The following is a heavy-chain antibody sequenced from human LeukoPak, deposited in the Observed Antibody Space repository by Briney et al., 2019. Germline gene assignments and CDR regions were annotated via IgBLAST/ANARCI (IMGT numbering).Heavy chain of an antibody. CDR2: IRSDGSNK. J-gene: IGHJ4*02. CDR3: AAEEGYLTNSGHYKGVDY. V-gene: IGHV3-30*02. D-gene: IGHD1-26*01. Sequence: GGSLRLSCAASGFTFSSYGMHWVRQAPGKGLEWVAFIRSDGSNKYYADSVKGRFTISRDNSKNTLYLQMNSLRAEDTAVYYCAAEEGYLTNSGHYKGVDYWGQGTLVTVPS. CDR1: GFTFSSYG.